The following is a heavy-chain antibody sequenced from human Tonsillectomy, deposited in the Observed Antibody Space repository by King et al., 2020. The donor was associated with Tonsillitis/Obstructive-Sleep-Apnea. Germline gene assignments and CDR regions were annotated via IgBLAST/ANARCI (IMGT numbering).Heavy chain of an antibody. CDR2: INWNGGST. V-gene: IGHV3-20*04. CDR1: GFSFDDYG. J-gene: IGHJ4*02. CDR3: ARDGPTAVWSGYYFDF. Sequence: VQLVESGGGVVRPGGSLRLSCAASGFSFDDYGMSWVRQAPGKGLEWVSGINWNGGSTGYADSVKGRFTISRDNAKNSLYLQMNSLRAEDTALYYCARDGPTAVWSGYYFDFWGQGTLVTVSS. D-gene: IGHD3-3*01.